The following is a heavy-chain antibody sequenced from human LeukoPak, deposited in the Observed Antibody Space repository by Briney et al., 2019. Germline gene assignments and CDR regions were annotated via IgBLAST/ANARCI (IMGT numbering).Heavy chain of an antibody. D-gene: IGHD4-17*01. CDR2: IYYSGST. Sequence: PSETLSLTCTGSGDSISSYYWSWIRQPPGKGLEWIGYIYYSGSTNYNPSLKSRVTISVDTSKKQFSLKLSSVTAADTAVYYCARIGLRGFGGFDPWGQGILVTVSS. CDR1: GDSISSYY. J-gene: IGHJ5*02. CDR3: ARIGLRGFGGFDP. V-gene: IGHV4-59*12.